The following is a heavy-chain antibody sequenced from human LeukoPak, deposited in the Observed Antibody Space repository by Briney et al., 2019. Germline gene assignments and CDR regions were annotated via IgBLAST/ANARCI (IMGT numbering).Heavy chain of an antibody. J-gene: IGHJ6*03. V-gene: IGHV4-59*01. Sequence: SETLSLTCTVSGGSISSYYWSWIRQPPGKGLEWIGYIYYSGSTNYNPSLKSRVTISVDTSKNQFSLKLSSVTAADTAVYYCARAKDDYYYYYMDVWGKGTTVTVSS. CDR3: ARAKDDYYYYYMDV. CDR2: IYYSGST. CDR1: GGSISSYY.